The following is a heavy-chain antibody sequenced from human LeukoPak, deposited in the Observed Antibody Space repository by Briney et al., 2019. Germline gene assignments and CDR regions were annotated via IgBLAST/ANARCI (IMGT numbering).Heavy chain of an antibody. Sequence: ASVKVSCKASGYTFTSYDINWVRQATGRGLEWMGWMNPNSGNTGYAQKFQGRVTMTRNTSISTAYMELSSLRSEDTAVYYCARGGTTELLRYFDWSPLYYYYGMDVWGQGTTVTVSS. CDR2: MNPNSGNT. J-gene: IGHJ6*02. CDR1: GYTFTSYD. CDR3: ARGGTTELLRYFDWSPLYYYYGMDV. D-gene: IGHD3-9*01. V-gene: IGHV1-8*01.